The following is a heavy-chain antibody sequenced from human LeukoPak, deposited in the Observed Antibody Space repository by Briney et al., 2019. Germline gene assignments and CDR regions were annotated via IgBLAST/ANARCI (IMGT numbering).Heavy chain of an antibody. Sequence: GASVKVSCKASGYTFTGYYMYWVRQAPGQGLEWMGWINPNSGGTNYAQKFQGRVTMTRDTSISTAYMELSRLRSDDTAVYYCARSGYSYGREFDYWGQGTLVTVSS. V-gene: IGHV1-2*02. J-gene: IGHJ4*02. D-gene: IGHD5-18*01. CDR1: GYTFTGYY. CDR3: ARSGYSYGREFDY. CDR2: INPNSGGT.